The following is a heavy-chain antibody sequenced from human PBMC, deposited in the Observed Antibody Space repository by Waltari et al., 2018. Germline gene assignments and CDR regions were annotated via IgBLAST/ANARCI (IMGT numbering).Heavy chain of an antibody. CDR1: GYTFTSYY. CDR2: INPSGCSK. J-gene: IGHJ6*02. CDR3: ARDGYDSAPEPDV. Sequence: QVQLVQSGAEVKKPGASVKVSCKASGYTFTSYYMHWVRQAPGQGLEWMGIINPSGCSKSYSQKFQGRVTMTRDTSTSTGYMELSSLRSEDTAVYYCARDGYDSAPEPDVWGQGTTVTVSS. V-gene: IGHV1-46*01. D-gene: IGHD3-22*01.